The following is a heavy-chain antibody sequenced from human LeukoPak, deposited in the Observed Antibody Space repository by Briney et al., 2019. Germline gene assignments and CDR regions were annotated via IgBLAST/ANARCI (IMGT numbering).Heavy chain of an antibody. V-gene: IGHV3-7*01. CDR3: ARDLFRYYDILTGYYVGPYYYYMDV. J-gene: IGHJ6*03. Sequence: GGSLRLSCAASGFTFSNYWMSWVRQAPGKGLEWVANIKEDGSEKYYVGSLMGRFTISRDNAKNSLHLQMNSLRAEDTAVYYCARDLFRYYDILTGYYVGPYYYYMDVWGKGTTVTVSS. D-gene: IGHD3-9*01. CDR2: IKEDGSEK. CDR1: GFTFSNYW.